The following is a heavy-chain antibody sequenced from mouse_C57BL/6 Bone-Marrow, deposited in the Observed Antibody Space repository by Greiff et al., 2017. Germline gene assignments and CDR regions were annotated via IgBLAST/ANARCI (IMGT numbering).Heavy chain of an antibody. CDR2: IYPGSGST. Sequence: QVQLQQPGAELVKPGASVQMSCKASGYTFTSYWITWVKQRPGQGLEWIGDIYPGSGSTNYNEKFKSKATLTVDTSSSTAYMQLSSLTSEDSAVYYGARKNRLLYYVDYWGQGTTLTVSS. J-gene: IGHJ2*01. CDR1: GYTFTSYW. CDR3: ARKNRLLYYVDY. D-gene: IGHD1-1*01. V-gene: IGHV1-55*01.